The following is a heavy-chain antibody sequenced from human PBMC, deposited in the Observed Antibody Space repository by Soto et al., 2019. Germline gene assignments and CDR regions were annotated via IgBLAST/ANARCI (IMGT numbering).Heavy chain of an antibody. CDR3: ARDFDAARVRGVIKYYYYYGMDV. CDR1: GYTFTSYG. V-gene: IGHV1-18*01. CDR2: ISAYIGNT. J-gene: IGHJ6*02. Sequence: ASVKVSCKASGYTFTSYGISWVRQAPGQGLEWMGWISAYIGNTNYAQKLQGRVTMTTDESTSTAYMELSSLRSEDTAVYYCARDFDAARVRGVIKYYYYYGMDVWGQGTTVTVS. D-gene: IGHD3-10*01.